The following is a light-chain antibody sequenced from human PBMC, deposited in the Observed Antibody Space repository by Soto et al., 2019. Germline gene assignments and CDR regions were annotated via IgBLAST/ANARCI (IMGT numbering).Light chain of an antibody. CDR2: AVS. CDR1: QGVTTN. V-gene: IGKV3-15*01. Sequence: EMTQSPATLSVSPAERATLSCRAGQGVTTNFAWYQQKSGQSPRLLIYAVSIRATGVPARFSGTGSETDFTLTISGLQSEDSAVYFCQQYNNWPFSFGQGTRLEIK. CDR3: QQYNNWPFS. J-gene: IGKJ5*01.